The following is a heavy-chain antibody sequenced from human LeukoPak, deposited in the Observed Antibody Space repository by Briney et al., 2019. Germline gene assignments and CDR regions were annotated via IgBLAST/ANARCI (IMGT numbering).Heavy chain of an antibody. CDR2: ISGSGGST. J-gene: IGHJ4*02. CDR3: AKADHYYDSGPSVY. V-gene: IGHV3-23*01. D-gene: IGHD3-22*01. Sequence: GGSLRLSCAASGFTFSSYAMSWVRQAPGKGLEWVSAISGSGGSTYYADSVKGRFTISRDNSKNTLYLQMNSLRAEDTAVYYCAKADHYYDSGPSVYWGQGTLVTVSS. CDR1: GFTFSSYA.